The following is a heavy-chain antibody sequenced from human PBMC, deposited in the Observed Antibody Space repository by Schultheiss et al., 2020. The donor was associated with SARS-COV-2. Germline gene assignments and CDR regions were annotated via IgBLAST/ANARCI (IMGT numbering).Heavy chain of an antibody. CDR3: ARRYCGGDCYADY. J-gene: IGHJ4*02. V-gene: IGHV4-59*08. CDR1: GGSFSGYY. CDR2: IYYSGST. D-gene: IGHD2-21*02. Sequence: SQTLSLTCAVYGGSFSGYYWSWIRQPPGKGLEWIGYIYYSGSTNYNPSLKSRVTISVDTSKNQFSLKLSSVTAADTAVYYCARRYCGGDCYADYWGQGTLVTVSS.